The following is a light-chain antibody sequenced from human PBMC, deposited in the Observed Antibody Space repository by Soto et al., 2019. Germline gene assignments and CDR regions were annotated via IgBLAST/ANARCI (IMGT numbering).Light chain of an antibody. CDR1: HGIIRL. Sequence: DIQMTQSPSSVSASVGDRITITCRASHGIIRLLAWYQQKPGRAPKLLIYAASNLQTGVPSRFSGSGSGTDFALTITSLQAEDFATYHCQQAYNFPFTFAPGTKVDIK. CDR3: QQAYNFPFT. V-gene: IGKV1-12*01. CDR2: AAS. J-gene: IGKJ3*01.